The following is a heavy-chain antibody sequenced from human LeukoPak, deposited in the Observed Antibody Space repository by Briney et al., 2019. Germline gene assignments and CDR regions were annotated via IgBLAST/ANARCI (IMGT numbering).Heavy chain of an antibody. CDR1: GGTFIIYA. J-gene: IGHJ5*02. D-gene: IGHD6-13*01. V-gene: IGHV1-69*05. CDR2: IIPIFGTA. Sequence: SVNVSYKASGGTFIIYAISWVRQAPGQGGEGMGGIIPIFGTANYAQKFQRRVTITTDESTSTAYMEPSSLRSEDTAVYYCAKSRFRIAAAGPYHWFDLWGQGTLVTVSS. CDR3: AKSRFRIAAAGPYHWFDL.